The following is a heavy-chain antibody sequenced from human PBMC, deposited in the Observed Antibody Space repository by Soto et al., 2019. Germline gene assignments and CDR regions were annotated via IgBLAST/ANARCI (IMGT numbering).Heavy chain of an antibody. CDR3: ARDTSYDILTGYSSPNFDY. V-gene: IGHV3-21*01. J-gene: IGHJ4*02. Sequence: GGSLRLSCAASGFTFSSYSMNWVRQAPGKGLEWVSSISSSSSYIYYADSVKGRFTISRDNAKNSLYLQMNSLRAEDTAVYYCARDTSYDILTGYSSPNFDYWGQGTLVTVSS. D-gene: IGHD3-9*01. CDR1: GFTFSSYS. CDR2: ISSSSSYI.